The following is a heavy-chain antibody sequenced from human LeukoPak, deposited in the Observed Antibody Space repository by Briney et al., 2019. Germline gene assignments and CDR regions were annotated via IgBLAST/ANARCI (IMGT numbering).Heavy chain of an antibody. D-gene: IGHD4-17*01. CDR1: GFTFSTHG. Sequence: GGSLRLSCAASGFTFSTHGMHWVRQAPGKGLEWVAVLWYDGSNKYYADSVKGRFTISRDNPKNTLYLQMNSLRAEDTAVYYCARVYGDYGGYFDYWGQGTLVTVSS. CDR3: ARVYGDYGGYFDY. CDR2: LWYDGSNK. J-gene: IGHJ4*02. V-gene: IGHV3-33*01.